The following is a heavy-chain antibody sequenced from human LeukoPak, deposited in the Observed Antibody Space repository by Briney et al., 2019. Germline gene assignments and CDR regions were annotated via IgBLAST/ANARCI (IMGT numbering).Heavy chain of an antibody. CDR1: GGSISSSSYY. D-gene: IGHD1-26*01. CDR3: ATDTFGDSGTNDGDH. V-gene: IGHV4-39*01. J-gene: IGHJ4*02. CDR2: IYFTGAA. Sequence: SETLSLTCIVSGGSISSSSYYWGWIRQPPGKGLEWIGSIYFTGAAYYTPSLKSRVSISVDTSKNQFSLKLSSVTAADPAVYFCATDTFGDSGTNDGDHWGQGTLVPVSS.